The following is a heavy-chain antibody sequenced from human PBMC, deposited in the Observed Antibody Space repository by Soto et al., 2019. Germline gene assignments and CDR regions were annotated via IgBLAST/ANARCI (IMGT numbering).Heavy chain of an antibody. CDR2: ISASGGRT. J-gene: IGHJ3*02. CDR1: GFSFSSYA. CDR3: AKDPNGDYVGAFDI. V-gene: IGHV3-23*01. Sequence: GGSLRLSCAASGFSFSSYAMSWVRQAPGAGPEWVSGISASGGRTYYADSVKGRFTISRDKSKSTLYLQMDSLRAEDTSLYYCAKDPNGDYVGAFDIWGRGTLVTVSS. D-gene: IGHD4-17*01.